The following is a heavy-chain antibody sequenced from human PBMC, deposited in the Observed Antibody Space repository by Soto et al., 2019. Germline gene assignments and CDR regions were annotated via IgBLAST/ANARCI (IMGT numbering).Heavy chain of an antibody. CDR2: ISWNSGNI. D-gene: IGHD2-2*01. V-gene: IGHV3-9*01. CDR3: ATGSSTTNFSYFDY. Sequence: EVQLVESGGGLVQPGRSLRLSCGASGFTFDDYAMHWVRQAPGKGLEWVSSISWNSGNIGYADSVKGRFIISRDNAKNSLYLQMNSLRPEDTALYYCATGSSTTNFSYFDYWGQGTLVTVSS. CDR1: GFTFDDYA. J-gene: IGHJ4*02.